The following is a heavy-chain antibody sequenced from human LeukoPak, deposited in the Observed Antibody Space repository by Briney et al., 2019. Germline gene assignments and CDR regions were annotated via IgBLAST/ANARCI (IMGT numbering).Heavy chain of an antibody. CDR2: MNPNSRNT. J-gene: IGHJ4*02. CDR1: GYTFTSYD. V-gene: IGHV1-8*01. CDR3: ARVYSDSSGYYVQGFDY. Sequence: ASVKVSCKASGYTFTSYDINWVRQAAAQGLEWVGWMNPNSRNTGYAQKFQGRVTMTMNAAISTAYMELSSLRSDDTAVYYCARVYSDSSGYYVQGFDYWGQGTLVTVSS. D-gene: IGHD3-22*01.